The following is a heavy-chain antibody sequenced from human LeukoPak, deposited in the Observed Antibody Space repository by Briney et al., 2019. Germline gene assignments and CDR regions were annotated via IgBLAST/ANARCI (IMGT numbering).Heavy chain of an antibody. Sequence: SETLSLTCAVYGGSFSGYYWSWIRQPPGKGLEWIGEINHSGSTNYNPSLKSRVTISVDTSKSQFSLKLSSVTAADTAVYYCARGRAYSREGYYYMDVWGKGTTVTVSS. D-gene: IGHD4-11*01. CDR3: ARGRAYSREGYYYMDV. J-gene: IGHJ6*03. CDR1: GGSFSGYY. V-gene: IGHV4-34*01. CDR2: INHSGST.